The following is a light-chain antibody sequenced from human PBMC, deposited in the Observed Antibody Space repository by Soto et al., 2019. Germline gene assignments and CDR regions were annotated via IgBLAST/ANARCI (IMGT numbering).Light chain of an antibody. CDR2: EVV. CDR3: SSYAGNNNWV. J-gene: IGLJ3*02. Sequence: QSALTQPPSASGSPGQSVTISCTGTSSDVGGYNFVSWYQQHPGKVPKLIIYEVVKRPSGVPDRFSGSKSGNTASLTVSGLQAEDEADYHCSSYAGNNNWVFGGGTQLTVL. V-gene: IGLV2-8*01. CDR1: SSDVGGYNF.